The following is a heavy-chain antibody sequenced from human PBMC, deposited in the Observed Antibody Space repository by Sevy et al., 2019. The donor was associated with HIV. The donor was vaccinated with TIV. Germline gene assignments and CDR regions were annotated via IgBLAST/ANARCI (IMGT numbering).Heavy chain of an antibody. CDR1: GYTFTSYG. CDR2: ISAYNDNT. Sequence: ASVKVSCKASGYTFTSYGISWVRQAPGQGLEWMGWISAYNDNTNYSQKLQGRVTMTTDTSTSTAYMELRSLRSDDTAVYYCARDRGITMVRGVSYYYGMDVWGQGTTVTVSS. D-gene: IGHD3-10*01. V-gene: IGHV1-18*01. CDR3: ARDRGITMVRGVSYYYGMDV. J-gene: IGHJ6*02.